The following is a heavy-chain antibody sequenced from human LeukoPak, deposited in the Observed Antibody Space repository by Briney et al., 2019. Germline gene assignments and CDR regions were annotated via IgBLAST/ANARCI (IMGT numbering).Heavy chain of an antibody. Sequence: GRSLRLSCAASGFTFSSYGMHWVRQAPGKGLEWVAVISYDGSNKYYADSVKGRFTISRDNSKNTLYLQMNSLRAEDTAVYYCAKEGPSAYYDFWSGYYDGLWKNYFDYWGQGTLVTVSS. D-gene: IGHD3-3*01. CDR1: GFTFSSYG. CDR2: ISYDGSNK. J-gene: IGHJ4*02. CDR3: AKEGPSAYYDFWSGYYDGLWKNYFDY. V-gene: IGHV3-30*18.